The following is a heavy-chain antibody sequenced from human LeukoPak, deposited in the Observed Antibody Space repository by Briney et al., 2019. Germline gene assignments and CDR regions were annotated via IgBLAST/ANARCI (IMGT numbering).Heavy chain of an antibody. CDR2: ISGSGGST. Sequence: PGGSLRPSCAASGFTFSSYAMSWVRQAPGKGLEWVSAISGSGGSTYYADSVKGRFTISRDNSKNTLYLQMNSLRAEDTAVYYCASSYYDFWSGYSSYGMDVWGQGTTVTVSS. V-gene: IGHV3-23*01. CDR1: GFTFSSYA. CDR3: ASSYYDFWSGYSSYGMDV. J-gene: IGHJ6*02. D-gene: IGHD3-3*01.